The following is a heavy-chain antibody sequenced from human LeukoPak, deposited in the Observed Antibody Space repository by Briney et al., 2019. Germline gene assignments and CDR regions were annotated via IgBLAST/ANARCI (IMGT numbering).Heavy chain of an antibody. CDR3: ASTYSGYARPPYFDY. Sequence: GGSLRLSCAASGFTFSSYAMTWVRQAPGKGLEWVSSISSSSSYIYYADPVKGRFTISRDNAKNSLYLQMNSLRAEDTAVYYCASTYSGYARPPYFDYWGQGTLVTVSS. J-gene: IGHJ4*02. CDR2: ISSSSSYI. V-gene: IGHV3-21*01. D-gene: IGHD5-12*01. CDR1: GFTFSSYA.